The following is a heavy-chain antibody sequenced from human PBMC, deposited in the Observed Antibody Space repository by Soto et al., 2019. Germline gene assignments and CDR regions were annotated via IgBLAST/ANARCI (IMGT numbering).Heavy chain of an antibody. D-gene: IGHD5-18*01. V-gene: IGHV4-30-4*01. CDR2: IYYSGST. Sequence: QVQLQESGPGLVKPSQTLSLTCTVSGGSISSGDYYWSWIRQPPGKGLEWIGYIYYSGSTYYNPSLKSRVTISVDTSKNQFSLKLSSVTAADTAVYYCARVKGGIQLWSRYYGMDVWGQGTTVTVSS. CDR1: GGSISSGDYY. CDR3: ARVKGGIQLWSRYYGMDV. J-gene: IGHJ6*02.